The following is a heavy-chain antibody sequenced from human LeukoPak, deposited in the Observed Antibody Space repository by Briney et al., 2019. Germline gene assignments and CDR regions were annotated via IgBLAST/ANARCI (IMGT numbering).Heavy chain of an antibody. CDR2: INHSGST. D-gene: IGHD3-22*01. Sequence: SETLSLTCSVFGGSFSEYYWSWIRQPPGKGLEWIGEINHSGSTYYNPSLKSRVTISVDRSKNQFSLKLSSVTAADTAVYYCARGGSSGYYPSPFDLWGRGTRVTVSS. J-gene: IGHJ2*01. V-gene: IGHV4-34*01. CDR3: ARGGSSGYYPSPFDL. CDR1: GGSFSEYY.